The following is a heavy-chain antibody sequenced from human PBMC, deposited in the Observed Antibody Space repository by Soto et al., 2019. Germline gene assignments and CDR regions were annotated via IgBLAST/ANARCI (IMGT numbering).Heavy chain of an antibody. CDR1: GYTFTSYD. CDR3: ARWPDGYYYYGMDV. Sequence: QVQLVQSGAEVKKPGASVKVSCKASGYTFTSYDINCVRQATGQGLEWMGWMNPNSGNTGYAQKFQGRVTMTRNTSRSTAYMELSSLRSEDTAVYYCARWPDGYYYYGMDVWGQGTTVTVSS. CDR2: MNPNSGNT. J-gene: IGHJ6*02. V-gene: IGHV1-8*01.